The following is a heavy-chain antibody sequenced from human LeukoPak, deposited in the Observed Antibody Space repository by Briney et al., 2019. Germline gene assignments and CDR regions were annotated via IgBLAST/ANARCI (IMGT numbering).Heavy chain of an antibody. D-gene: IGHD3-16*01. J-gene: IGHJ3*02. V-gene: IGHV4-34*01. Sequence: SETLSLTCAVYGGSFSGYYWSWIRQTPGKGLEWVGQINHGGSTNYHPSLKSRVTISVDTSRNQFPLKLTSVTAADTAVYYCARFRNFVSDIWGQGTMVTVSS. CDR3: ARFRNFVSDI. CDR1: GGSFSGYY. CDR2: INHGGST.